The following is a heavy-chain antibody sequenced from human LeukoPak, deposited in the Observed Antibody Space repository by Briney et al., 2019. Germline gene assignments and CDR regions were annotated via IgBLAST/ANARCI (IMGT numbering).Heavy chain of an antibody. Sequence: GGSLRLSCAASGFTFRSYSMHWVRQAPGKGLEWISYISHGSSRIFYADFVEGRFTVSRDDAKNALYLQMNSLRVEDTAVYYCARDPGYSYAMDSWGQGTLVIVSP. CDR1: GFTFRSYS. CDR2: ISHGSSRI. V-gene: IGHV3-48*01. CDR3: ARDPGYSYAMDS. D-gene: IGHD5-18*01. J-gene: IGHJ4*02.